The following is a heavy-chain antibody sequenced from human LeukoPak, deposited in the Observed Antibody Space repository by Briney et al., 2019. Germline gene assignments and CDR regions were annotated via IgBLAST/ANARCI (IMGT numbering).Heavy chain of an antibody. CDR2: MNPNSGNT. J-gene: IGHJ3*02. CDR3: ARDAEYSSGWLDAFDI. D-gene: IGHD6-19*01. Sequence: ASVKVSCKASGYTFTSYDINWVRQATGQGLEWMGWMNPNSGNTGYAQKFQGRVTMTTDTSTSTAYMELRSLRSDDTAVYYCARDAEYSSGWLDAFDIWGQGTMVTVSS. CDR1: GYTFTSYD. V-gene: IGHV1-8*01.